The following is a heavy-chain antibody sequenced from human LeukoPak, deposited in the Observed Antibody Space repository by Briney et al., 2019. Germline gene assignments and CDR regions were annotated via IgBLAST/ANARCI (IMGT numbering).Heavy chain of an antibody. J-gene: IGHJ6*03. CDR3: ARDLMVRGVTYYYYYYMDV. V-gene: IGHV4-4*07. CDR2: IYTSGST. Sequence: SETLSLTCTVSGGSISSYYWSWIRQPAGKGLEWIGRIYTSGSTNYNPSLKSRVTMSVDTSKNQFSLKLSSVTAADTAVYYCARDLMVRGVTYYYYYYMDVWGKGTTVTISS. CDR1: GGSISSYY. D-gene: IGHD3-10*01.